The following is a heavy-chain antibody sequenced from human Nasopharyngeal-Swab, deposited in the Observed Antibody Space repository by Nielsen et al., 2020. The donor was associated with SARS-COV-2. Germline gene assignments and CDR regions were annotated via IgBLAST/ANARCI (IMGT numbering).Heavy chain of an antibody. Sequence: SETLSLTCIVSGDSIWNYYWCWFRQPPGEGLQWIGYSYIRGGTYYSPSLRVRVSISVGTSQNQFSLRLNSVTAADTAVYYCAATPPCASQSGCAFDFWSQGTRVTVSA. CDR2: SYIRGGT. J-gene: IGHJ3*01. D-gene: IGHD3-3*01. CDR1: GDSIWNYY. CDR3: AATPPCASQSGCAFDF. V-gene: IGHV4-4*08.